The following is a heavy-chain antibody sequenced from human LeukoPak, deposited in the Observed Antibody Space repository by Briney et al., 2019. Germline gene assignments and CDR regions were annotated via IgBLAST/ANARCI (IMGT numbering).Heavy chain of an antibody. J-gene: IGHJ5*02. CDR3: ARDANNWFDP. Sequence: SETLSLTCTVSGGSISSSSYYWGWIRQPPGKGLEWIGSIYYSGSTYYNPSLKSRVTISVDTSKNQFSLKLSSVTAADTAVYYCARDANNWFDPWGQGTLVTVSS. CDR2: IYYSGST. CDR1: GGSISSSSYY. V-gene: IGHV4-39*07.